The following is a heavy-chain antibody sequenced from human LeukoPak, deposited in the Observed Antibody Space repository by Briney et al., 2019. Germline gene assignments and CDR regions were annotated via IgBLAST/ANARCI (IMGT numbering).Heavy chain of an antibody. CDR2: IIPIFGTA. Sequence: ASVKVSCKASGGTFSSYAISWVRQAPGQGLEWMGGIIPIFGTANYAQKFQGRVTITTDESTSTAYMELSSLRSEDTAVYYCARGRSGDYYPFDYWGQGTLVTVSS. CDR3: ARGRSGDYYPFDY. CDR1: GGTFSSYA. J-gene: IGHJ4*02. V-gene: IGHV1-69*05. D-gene: IGHD4-17*01.